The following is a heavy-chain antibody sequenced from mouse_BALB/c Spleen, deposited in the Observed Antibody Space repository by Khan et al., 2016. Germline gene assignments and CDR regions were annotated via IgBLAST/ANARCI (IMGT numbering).Heavy chain of an antibody. J-gene: IGHJ2*01. CDR2: INTNTGET. CDR1: GYTFTNFG. V-gene: IGHV9-3-1*01. CDR3: ATGITTVIATGRHY. D-gene: IGHD1-1*01. Sequence: QIQLVQSGPELKKPGETVKISCKASGYTFTNFGINWVRQAPGKGLEWMDWINTNTGETTYADDFKGRFAFSLETSASTAYLQINNLKNEDTATHFCATGITTVIATGRHYWGQGTTLTVSS.